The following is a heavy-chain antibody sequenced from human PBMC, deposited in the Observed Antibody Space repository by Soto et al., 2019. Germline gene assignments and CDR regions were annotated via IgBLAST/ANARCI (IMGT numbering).Heavy chain of an antibody. CDR1: GYTFTRYG. CDR2: ISAYNGNT. D-gene: IGHD1-26*01. Sequence: VSVNLYCKASGYTFTRYGISLVRQAPGQGLEWMGWISAYNGNTNYAQKLQGRVTMTTDTSTSTAYMELRSLRSDDTAVYYCARERSGTPLVYWGQGTLVTVSS. J-gene: IGHJ4*02. CDR3: ARERSGTPLVY. V-gene: IGHV1-18*01.